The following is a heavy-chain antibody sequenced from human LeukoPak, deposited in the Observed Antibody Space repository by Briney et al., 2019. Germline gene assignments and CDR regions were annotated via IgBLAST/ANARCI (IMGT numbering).Heavy chain of an antibody. Sequence: GGSLRLSCAASGFTFSSYEMNWVRQAPGKGLEWVSYISSSGSTIYYADSVKGRFTISRDNAKNSLYLQMNSLRADDTAVYYCARVAEAAAFDYWGQGTMVTVSS. CDR2: ISSSGSTI. D-gene: IGHD6-13*01. CDR1: GFTFSSYE. V-gene: IGHV3-48*03. J-gene: IGHJ4*02. CDR3: ARVAEAAAFDY.